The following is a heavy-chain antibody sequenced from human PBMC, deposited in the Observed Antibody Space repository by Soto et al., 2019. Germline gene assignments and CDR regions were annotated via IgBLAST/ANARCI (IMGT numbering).Heavy chain of an antibody. V-gene: IGHV3-73*02. CDR2: IRSKANSYAT. CDR3: TRDLPTRY. CDR1: GFTFSGSA. Sequence: EVQLVESGGGLVQPGGSLKLSCAASGFTFSGSAMHWVRQASRKGLEWVGRIRSKANSYATAYAASVKGRFTISRDDSKNTAYLQMNSLKTEDTAVSYCTRDLPTRYWGQGTLVTVSS. J-gene: IGHJ4*02.